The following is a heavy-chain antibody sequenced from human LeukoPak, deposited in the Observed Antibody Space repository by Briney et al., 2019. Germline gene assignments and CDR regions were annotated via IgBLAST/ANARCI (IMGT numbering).Heavy chain of an antibody. CDR2: LTDSGDAT. CDR1: GFTFSHYA. Sequence: SGGYLRLSCAVSGFTFSHYAMSWVRQAQGTGLEWVGSLTDSGDATYYADSVKGRLTISRDNSNSTLYLHISGLRDEDTAVYYCARGYSHNSGGWLDPWGQGALVTVSS. V-gene: IGHV3-23*01. CDR3: ARGYSHNSGGWLDP. J-gene: IGHJ5*02. D-gene: IGHD5-12*01.